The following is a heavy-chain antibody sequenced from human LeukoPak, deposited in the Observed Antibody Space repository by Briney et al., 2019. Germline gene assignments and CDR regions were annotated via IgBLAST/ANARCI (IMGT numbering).Heavy chain of an antibody. CDR1: GGSVSSSDYY. CDR3: ARLTLYCTNGVCPRDY. J-gene: IGHJ4*02. CDR2: IYYSGST. D-gene: IGHD2-8*01. Sequence: SETLSLTCTVSGGSVSSSDYYWGWIRQPPGKGLEWIGSIYYSGSTYYSPSLKSRVTISVDTSKNQFSLKLSSVTAADTAVYYCARLTLYCTNGVCPRDYWGQGTLVTVSS. V-gene: IGHV4-39*07.